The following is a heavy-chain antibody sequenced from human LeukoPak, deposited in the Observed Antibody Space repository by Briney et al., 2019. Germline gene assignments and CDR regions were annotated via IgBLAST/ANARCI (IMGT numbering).Heavy chain of an antibody. J-gene: IGHJ3*02. CDR1: GFTFSQYA. V-gene: IGHV3-33*01. CDR2: MWYDGSNQ. CDR3: AREADCSGGRCYRGAFDI. Sequence: PGRSLRLSCAASGFTFSQYAMHWVRQAPGKGLEWVAAMWYDGSNQYYADSVKGRFTISRDNSKNTLYLQVNSLSPEDTAVYYCAREADCSGGRCYRGAFDIWGQGTTVTVSS. D-gene: IGHD2-15*01.